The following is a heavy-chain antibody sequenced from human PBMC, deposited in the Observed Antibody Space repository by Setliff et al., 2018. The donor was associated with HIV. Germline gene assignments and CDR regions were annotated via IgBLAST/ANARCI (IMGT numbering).Heavy chain of an antibody. J-gene: IGHJ5*02. V-gene: IGHV1-69*13. CDR2: IIPLFGTA. CDR3: ARGISSGWHH. CDR1: GGTFSGGT. D-gene: IGHD3-22*01. Sequence: GASVKVSCKASGGTFSGGTLNWLRQAPGQGVEWMGEIIPLFGTAHYAQRFQGRVTITADHSTSTAYMELRSLRSDDSAVYYCARGISSGWHHWGQGTLVTVSS.